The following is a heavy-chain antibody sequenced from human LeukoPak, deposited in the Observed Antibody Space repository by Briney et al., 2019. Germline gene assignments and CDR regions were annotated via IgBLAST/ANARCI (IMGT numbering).Heavy chain of an antibody. CDR1: GFTFSHYT. V-gene: IGHV3-21*01. CDR3: ARFTTTYYFDH. D-gene: IGHD3-22*01. Sequence: GGSPRLSCVASGFTFSHYTMNWVRQAPGKGLEWVSSISSGSTYIYYSDSVKGRFTISRDNAKNSLFLQMNRLRAEDTAVYYCARFTTTYYFDHWGQGTLVTVSS. J-gene: IGHJ4*02. CDR2: ISSGSTYI.